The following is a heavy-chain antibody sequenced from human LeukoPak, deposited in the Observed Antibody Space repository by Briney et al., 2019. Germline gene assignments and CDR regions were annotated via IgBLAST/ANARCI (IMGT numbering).Heavy chain of an antibody. Sequence: GGSLRLSCSASGLTFSSYAMHWVRQAPGKGLEYVSAISSNGGSTYYADSVKSRFTISRDNSKNTLYLQMSSLRAEDTAVYYCVKGLGYCSRGSCYTATDYWGQGTLVTVSS. J-gene: IGHJ4*02. CDR3: VKGLGYCSRGSCYTATDY. CDR2: ISSNGGST. CDR1: GLTFSSYA. D-gene: IGHD2-15*01. V-gene: IGHV3-64D*06.